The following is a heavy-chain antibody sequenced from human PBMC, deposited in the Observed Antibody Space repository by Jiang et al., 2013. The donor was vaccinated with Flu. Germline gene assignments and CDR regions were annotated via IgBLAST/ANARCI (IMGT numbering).Heavy chain of an antibody. CDR3: ARPLREREEHDAFDI. Sequence: SGSGLVKPSETLSLTCTVSGGSISSSSYYWGWIRQPPGKGLEWIGSIYYSGSTYYNPSLKSRVTISVDTSKNQFSLKLSSVTAADTAVYYCARPLREREEHDAFDIWGQGTMVTVSS. CDR2: IYYSGST. V-gene: IGHV4-39*01. CDR1: GGSISSSSYY. D-gene: IGHD1-26*01. J-gene: IGHJ3*02.